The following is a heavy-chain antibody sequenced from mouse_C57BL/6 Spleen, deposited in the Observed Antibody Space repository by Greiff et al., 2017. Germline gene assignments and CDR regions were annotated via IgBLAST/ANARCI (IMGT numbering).Heavy chain of an antibody. D-gene: IGHD2-2*01. J-gene: IGHJ4*01. V-gene: IGHV1-55*01. CDR2: IYPGSGST. Sequence: QVQLQQPGAELVKPGASVKMSCKASGYTFTSYWITWVKQRPGQGLEWIGDIYPGSGSTNYNEKFKSKATLTVDTSSSTAYMQLSSLTSEDSAVYYCARGIYYGYDVGYYYAMDYWGQGTSVTVSS. CDR1: GYTFTSYW. CDR3: ARGIYYGYDVGYYYAMDY.